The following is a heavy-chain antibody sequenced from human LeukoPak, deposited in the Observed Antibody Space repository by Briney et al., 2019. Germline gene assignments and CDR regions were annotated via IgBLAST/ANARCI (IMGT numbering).Heavy chain of an antibody. CDR1: GGSISSYY. CDR2: IYYSGST. J-gene: IGHJ5*02. Sequence: SETLSLTCTVSGGSISSYYWSWIRQPPGKGLEWIGYIYYSGSTNYNPSLKCRVTISVDTSKNQFSLKLSSVTAADTAVYYCARNPSSGHNWFDPWGQGTLVTVSS. V-gene: IGHV4-59*08. D-gene: IGHD6-19*01. CDR3: ARNPSSGHNWFDP.